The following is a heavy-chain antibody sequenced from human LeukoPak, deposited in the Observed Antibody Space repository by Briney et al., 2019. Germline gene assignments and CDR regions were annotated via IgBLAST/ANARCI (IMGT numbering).Heavy chain of an antibody. D-gene: IGHD6-13*01. CDR2: ISGSGVTT. CDR1: GFTFSSYG. Sequence: GGSLRLSCAASGFTFSSYGIHWVRQAPGKGLEWVADISGSGVTTDYADSVKGRFTISRDNSKNTLYLQMNSLRGEDTAVYYCARDKTSSSTWYDYWGQGTLVTVSS. CDR3: ARDKTSSSTWYDY. V-gene: IGHV3-23*01. J-gene: IGHJ4*02.